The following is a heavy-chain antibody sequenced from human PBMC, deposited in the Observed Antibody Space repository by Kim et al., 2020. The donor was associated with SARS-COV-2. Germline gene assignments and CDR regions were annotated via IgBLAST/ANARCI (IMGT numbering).Heavy chain of an antibody. CDR3: ARDMVGTSTVY. J-gene: IGHJ4*02. D-gene: IGHD1-26*01. CDR2: GT. Sequence: GTNYAQKFQGRVTMTRDTSFSTASLELSRLTSDDTAVYYCARDMVGTSTVYWGQGTLVTVST. V-gene: IGHV1-2*02.